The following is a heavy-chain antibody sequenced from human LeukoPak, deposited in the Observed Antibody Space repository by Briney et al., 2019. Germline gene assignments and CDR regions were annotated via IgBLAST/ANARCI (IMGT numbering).Heavy chain of an antibody. CDR3: ARDYYGSGTYLLPPTWGDYGMDV. V-gene: IGHV4-59*01. CDR1: GGSISSYY. J-gene: IGHJ6*04. CDR2: IYYSGST. D-gene: IGHD3-10*01. Sequence: SETLSLTCTVSGGSISSYYWSWIRQPPGKGLEWIGYIYYSGSTNYNPSLKSRVTISVDTSKNQFSLKLSSVTAADTAVYYCARDYYGSGTYLLPPTWGDYGMDVWGKGTTVTVSS.